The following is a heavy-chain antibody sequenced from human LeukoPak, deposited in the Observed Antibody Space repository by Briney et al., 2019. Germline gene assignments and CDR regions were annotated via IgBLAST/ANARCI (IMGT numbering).Heavy chain of an antibody. Sequence: SETLSLTCNVSGSSLTDYFWSWIRQPPGKGPEWIGYMFNNKISNYNPSLKSRVTISIDTSKNQFSLELSAVTAADTAVYYCARDQNFGDYTIDYWGQGTLVTVSS. CDR2: MFNNKIS. J-gene: IGHJ4*02. V-gene: IGHV4-59*01. CDR3: ARDQNFGDYTIDY. D-gene: IGHD4-17*01. CDR1: GSSLTDYF.